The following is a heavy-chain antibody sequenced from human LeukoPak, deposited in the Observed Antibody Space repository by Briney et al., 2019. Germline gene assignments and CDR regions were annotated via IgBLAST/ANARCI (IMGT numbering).Heavy chain of an antibody. V-gene: IGHV4-4*02. D-gene: IGHD5-18*01. CDR2: IHHSGSI. J-gene: IGHJ4*02. CDR1: GVSISSNLW. CDR3: AREDRGYSYFY. Sequence: SETLSLTCAVSGVSISSNLWWTWVRQPPGKGLEWIAEIHHSGSINYNPSLKSRVTISVDKAKNQFSLKLSSVTAADTAVYYCAREDRGYSYFYWGQGTLVTVSS.